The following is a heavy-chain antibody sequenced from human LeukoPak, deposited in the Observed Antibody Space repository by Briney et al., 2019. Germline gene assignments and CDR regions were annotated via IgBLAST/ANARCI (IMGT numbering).Heavy chain of an antibody. CDR2: IWYDGSNK. Sequence: GRSLRLSCAASGFTFSSYGMHWVRQAPGKGLEWVAVIWYDGSNKYYADSVKGRFTISRDSPKNTLYLQMNSLRAEDTAVYYCARVYPNYGMDVWGRGTTVTVSS. CDR3: ARVYPNYGMDV. D-gene: IGHD2-2*01. J-gene: IGHJ6*02. V-gene: IGHV3-33*01. CDR1: GFTFSSYG.